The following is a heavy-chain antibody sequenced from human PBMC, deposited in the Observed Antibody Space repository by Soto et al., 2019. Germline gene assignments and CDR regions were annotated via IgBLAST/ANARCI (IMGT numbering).Heavy chain of an antibody. CDR2: ISGSGSAI. D-gene: IGHD2-21*02. J-gene: IGHJ4*02. V-gene: IGHV3-11*01. CDR3: AREWTADYYFDN. Sequence: GGSLRLSCAASGFTFSDYYMSWIRQAPGKGLEWLSYISGSGSAIYYADSVKGRFTISRDNAKNSLYLQMNSLRAEDTAVYYCAREWTADYYFDNWGQGTLVTVSS. CDR1: GFTFSDYY.